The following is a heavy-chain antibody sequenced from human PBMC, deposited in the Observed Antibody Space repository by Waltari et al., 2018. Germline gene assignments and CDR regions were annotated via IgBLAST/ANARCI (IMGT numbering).Heavy chain of an antibody. V-gene: IGHV4-59*08. CDR1: GGSISGHY. Sequence: QVQLQASGPGLVKPSETLSLTCTASGGSISGHYWSWIRRPPGEGLEWIGYIYYSGTTNYSPSLKSRVTISVDTSKNQFSLKLNSVTAADTAVYYCARVGYDSSGYYSHFDYWGQGTLVTVSS. CDR3: ARVGYDSSGYYSHFDY. J-gene: IGHJ4*02. CDR2: IYYSGTT. D-gene: IGHD3-22*01.